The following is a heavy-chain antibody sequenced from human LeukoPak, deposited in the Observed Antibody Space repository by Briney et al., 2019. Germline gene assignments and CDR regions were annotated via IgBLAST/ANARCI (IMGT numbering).Heavy chain of an antibody. CDR1: GFTFSSYS. J-gene: IGHJ4*02. CDR3: ARVSRIAAVGRSDY. Sequence: GGSLRLSCAASGFTFSSYSMNWVRQAPGKGLEWISSISSSSSYIYYADSVKGRFTISRDNAKNSLYLQMNSLRAEDTAVYYCARVSRIAAVGRSDYWGQGTLVTVSS. D-gene: IGHD6-13*01. V-gene: IGHV3-21*01. CDR2: ISSSSSYI.